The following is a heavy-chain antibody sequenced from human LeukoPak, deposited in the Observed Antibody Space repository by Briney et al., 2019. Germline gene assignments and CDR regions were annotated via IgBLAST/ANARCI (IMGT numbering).Heavy chain of an antibody. J-gene: IGHJ3*02. CDR1: GASVYSGGYS. CDR2: IYHSGST. Sequence: SQTLSLTCGVSGASVYSGGYSWSWIRQPPGKGLEWIAYIYHSGSTYYNPSLKSRVTMSVDRSKNQFSPKVTSVTAADTAVYYCASDYDLLTGHAFDIWGQGTMVTVSS. D-gene: IGHD3-9*01. V-gene: IGHV4-30-2*01. CDR3: ASDYDLLTGHAFDI.